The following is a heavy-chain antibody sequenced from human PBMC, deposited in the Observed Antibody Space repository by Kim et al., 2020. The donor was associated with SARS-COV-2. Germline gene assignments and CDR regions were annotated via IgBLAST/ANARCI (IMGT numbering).Heavy chain of an antibody. V-gene: IGHV3-9*01. CDR1: GFTFDDYA. CDR3: AKDEPERGIDY. CDR2: ISWNSGSI. D-gene: IGHD3-10*01. J-gene: IGHJ4*02. Sequence: GGSLRLSCAASGFTFDDYAMHWVRQAPGKGLEWVSGISWNSGSIGYADSVKGRFTISRDNAKNSLYLQMNSLRAEDTALYYCAKDEPERGIDYWGQGTLVTVSS.